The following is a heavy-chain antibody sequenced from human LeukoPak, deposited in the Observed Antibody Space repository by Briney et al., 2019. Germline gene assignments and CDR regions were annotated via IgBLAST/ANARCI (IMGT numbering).Heavy chain of an antibody. D-gene: IGHD1-26*01. V-gene: IGHV4-34*01. CDR2: INHSGST. CDR3: ARARSGSYRS. CDR1: GGSFSGYY. J-gene: IGHJ4*02. Sequence: SETLSLTCAVYGGSFSGYYWGWIRQPPGKGLEWIGEINHSGSTNYNPSLKSRVTISVDTSKNQFSLKLSSVTAADTAVYYCARARSGSYRSWGQGTLVTVSS.